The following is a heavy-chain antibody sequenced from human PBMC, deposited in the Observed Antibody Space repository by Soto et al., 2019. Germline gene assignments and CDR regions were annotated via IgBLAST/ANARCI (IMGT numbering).Heavy chain of an antibody. Sequence: PSETLSLTCTVSGGSISSGDYYWSWIRQPPGKGLEWIGYIYYSGSTYYNPSLKSRVTISVDTSKNQFSLKLSSVTAADTAVYYCARDYTGTTIFDYWGQGTLVTVS. J-gene: IGHJ4*02. CDR2: IYYSGST. V-gene: IGHV4-30-4*01. CDR3: ARDYTGTTIFDY. D-gene: IGHD1-7*01. CDR1: GGSISSGDYY.